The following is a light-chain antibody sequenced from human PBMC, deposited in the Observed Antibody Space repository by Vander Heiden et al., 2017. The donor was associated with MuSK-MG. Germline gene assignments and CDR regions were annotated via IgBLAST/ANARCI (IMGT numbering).Light chain of an antibody. CDR3: QQYNSDPYT. J-gene: IGKJ2*01. CDR2: AAS. V-gene: IGKV1-27*01. Sequence: DIQMTQSPSSLSASVGDRVTITCRASQGIRNDLAWYQQKPGKVPKLLIYAASTLQSGVPSRFSGSGSGTDFTLTISSLQPEDVATYYCQQYNSDPYTFGQGTKLEIK. CDR1: QGIRND.